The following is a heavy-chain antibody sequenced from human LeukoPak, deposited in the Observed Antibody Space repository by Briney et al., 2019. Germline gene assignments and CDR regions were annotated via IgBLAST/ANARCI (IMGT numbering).Heavy chain of an antibody. Sequence: ASVKVSCKSSGYTFTGYYMHWVRQAPGQGLEWVGWIDPNSGGTNYAQKFQGRVTMTRDTSISTAYMDLSRLRSDDTAVYYCARYESGGYYIDYWGQGTPVTVSS. CDR3: ARYESGGYYIDY. J-gene: IGHJ4*02. CDR2: IDPNSGGT. V-gene: IGHV1-2*02. CDR1: GYTFTGYY. D-gene: IGHD3-10*01.